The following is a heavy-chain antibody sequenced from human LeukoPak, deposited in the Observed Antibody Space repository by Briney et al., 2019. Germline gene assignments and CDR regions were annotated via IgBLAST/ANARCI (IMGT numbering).Heavy chain of an antibody. D-gene: IGHD3-16*01. CDR2: IYYSGST. J-gene: IGHJ6*03. Sequence: PSETLSLTCTVSGGSISSGGYYWSWIRQHPGKGLEWIGYIYYSGSTYYNPSLKSRVTISVDTSKNQFSLKLSSVTAADTAVYYCARGNPPLRPMDVWGKGTTVTVSS. V-gene: IGHV4-31*03. CDR3: ARGNPPLRPMDV. CDR1: GGSISSGGYY.